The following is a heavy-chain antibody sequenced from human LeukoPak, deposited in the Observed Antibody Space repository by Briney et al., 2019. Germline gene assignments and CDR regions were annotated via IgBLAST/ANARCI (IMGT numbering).Heavy chain of an antibody. Sequence: GGSLRLSCAASGFTFSNYAMSWVRQAPGKGLEWVSAITGSGGNTYYADSVKGRFTVSRDNSKNTVFLQMNSLRAEDTAVYYCAKWGDYDVLTGYYVSDYWGQGTLVTVSS. J-gene: IGHJ4*02. CDR1: GFTFSNYA. CDR3: AKWGDYDVLTGYYVSDY. D-gene: IGHD3-9*01. V-gene: IGHV3-23*01. CDR2: ITGSGGNT.